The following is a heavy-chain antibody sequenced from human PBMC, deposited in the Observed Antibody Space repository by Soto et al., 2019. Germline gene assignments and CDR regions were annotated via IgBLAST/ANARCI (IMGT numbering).Heavy chain of an antibody. D-gene: IGHD1-7*01. CDR2: IDSNGRSP. V-gene: IGHV3-74*01. CDR3: AREQYTLNYAGY. J-gene: IGHJ1*01. CDR1: GFTFRNYY. Sequence: EVQLVESGGALVQPGGSLRLSCAASGFTFRNYYMHWVRHAPGKGLMWVARIDSNGRSPVYADSVKGRFTISRDNAENTLFLQMDSLAAEDTAVYYCAREQYTLNYAGYWGQGTQVTVS.